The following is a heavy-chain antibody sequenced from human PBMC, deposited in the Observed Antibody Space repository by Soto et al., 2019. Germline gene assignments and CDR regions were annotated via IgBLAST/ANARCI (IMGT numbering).Heavy chain of an antibody. CDR1: GYSFTSYW. D-gene: IGHD3-9*01. J-gene: IGHJ3*02. V-gene: IGHV5-51*01. Sequence: PGESLKISCKGSGYSFTSYWIGWVRQMPEKGLEWMGIIYPGDSDTRYSPSFQGQVTISADKSISTAYLQWSSLKASDTAMYYCARPFDILTGDEGDAFDIWGQGTMVTVSS. CDR3: ARPFDILTGDEGDAFDI. CDR2: IYPGDSDT.